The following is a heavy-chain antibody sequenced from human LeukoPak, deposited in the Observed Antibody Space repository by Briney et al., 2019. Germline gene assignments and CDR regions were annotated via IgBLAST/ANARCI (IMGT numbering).Heavy chain of an antibody. Sequence: GGSLRLSCAASGFTFSSYGMHWVRQAPGKGLEWVAVIWYDGSNKYYADSVKGRFTISRDNSKNTLYLQMNSLRAEDTAVYYCAKDMGYCSSTSCPLDYWGQGTLVTVSS. D-gene: IGHD2-2*01. J-gene: IGHJ4*02. V-gene: IGHV3-30*02. CDR1: GFTFSSYG. CDR2: IWYDGSNK. CDR3: AKDMGYCSSTSCPLDY.